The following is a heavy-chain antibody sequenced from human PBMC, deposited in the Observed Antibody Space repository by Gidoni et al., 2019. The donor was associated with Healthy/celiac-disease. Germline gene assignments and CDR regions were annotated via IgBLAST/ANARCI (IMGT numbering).Heavy chain of an antibody. D-gene: IGHD3-22*01. CDR2: ISGSGGST. CDR1: GFTFSSYA. V-gene: IGHV3-23*01. J-gene: IGHJ3*02. CDR3: AKDSSGYQGGAFDI. Sequence: EVQLLVSGGGLVQPGGSLRLSCAASGFTFSSYAMSWVRKAPGKGLEWVSGISGSGGSTYHADSVKGRFTISRDNSKNTLYLQMNSLRAEDTAVYYCAKDSSGYQGGAFDIWGQGTMVTVSS.